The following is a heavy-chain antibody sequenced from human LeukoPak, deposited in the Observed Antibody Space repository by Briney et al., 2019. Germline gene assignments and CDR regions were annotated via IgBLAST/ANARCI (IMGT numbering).Heavy chain of an antibody. D-gene: IGHD3-3*01. CDR1: GFTFSSYW. CDR2: IKQDGSEK. Sequence: GGSLRLSCAASGFTFSSYWMSWVRQAPGKGLEWVANIKQDGSEKYYVDSVKGRFTISRDNAKNSLYLQMNSLRAEDTAVYYCARDWASAYDFWSGYSDPYFDYWGQGTLVTVSS. CDR3: ARDWASAYDFWSGYSDPYFDY. V-gene: IGHV3-7*01. J-gene: IGHJ4*02.